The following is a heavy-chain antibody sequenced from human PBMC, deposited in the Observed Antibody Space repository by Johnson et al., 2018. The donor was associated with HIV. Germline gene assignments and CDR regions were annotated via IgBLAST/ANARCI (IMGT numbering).Heavy chain of an antibody. Sequence: QVQLVESGGGLVQPGGSLRLSCAASGFTVSNNYMTWVRQAPGKGLEWVAVISYDGSNKYYADSVKGRFTISRDNSKNTLYLQMNSLRAEDTAVYYCARDEPYNLNAFDIWGQGTMVTVSS. D-gene: IGHD5-24*01. CDR1: GFTVSNNY. V-gene: IGHV3-30-3*01. J-gene: IGHJ3*02. CDR2: ISYDGSNK. CDR3: ARDEPYNLNAFDI.